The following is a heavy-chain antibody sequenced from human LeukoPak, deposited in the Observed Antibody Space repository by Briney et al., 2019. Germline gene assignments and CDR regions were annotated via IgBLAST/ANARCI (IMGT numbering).Heavy chain of an antibody. D-gene: IGHD4-17*01. CDR2: ISSSSSYI. V-gene: IGHV3-21*01. CDR1: GFTFSNYE. Sequence: GGSLRLSCAASGFTFSNYEMNWVRQAPGKGLQWVSSISSSSSYISYADSVKGRFTISRDNAKNSLYLQMNSPRAEDTAVYYCARRRTTVTTSLDYWGQGTLVTVSS. J-gene: IGHJ4*02. CDR3: ARRRTTVTTSLDY.